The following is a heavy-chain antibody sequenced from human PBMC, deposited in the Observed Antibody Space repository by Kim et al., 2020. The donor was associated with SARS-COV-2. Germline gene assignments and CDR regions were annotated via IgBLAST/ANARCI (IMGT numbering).Heavy chain of an antibody. Sequence: IYYADSVKGRFTNSRDNAKNSLYLQMNSLRAEDTAVYYCARAFGGDAFDIWGQGTMVTVSS. D-gene: IGHD3-10*01. J-gene: IGHJ3*02. CDR2: I. CDR3: ARAFGGDAFDI. V-gene: IGHV3-21*01.